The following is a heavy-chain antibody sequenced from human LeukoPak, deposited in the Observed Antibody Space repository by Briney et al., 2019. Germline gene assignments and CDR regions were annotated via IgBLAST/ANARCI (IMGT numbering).Heavy chain of an antibody. D-gene: IGHD6-25*01. V-gene: IGHV3-74*01. CDR2: INSDGSST. J-gene: IGHJ3*02. CDR1: GFTFSNYW. Sequence: GGSLRLSCAASGFTFSNYWMHWVRQAPGKGLVWVSRINSDGSSTSYADSVKGRFTISRDNAKNTLYLQMNSLRAEDTAVYYCARRSAAKDAFDIWGQGTMVTVSS. CDR3: ARRSAAKDAFDI.